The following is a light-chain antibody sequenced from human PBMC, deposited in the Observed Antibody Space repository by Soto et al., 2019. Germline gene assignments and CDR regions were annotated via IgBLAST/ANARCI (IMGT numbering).Light chain of an antibody. CDR3: MQALHLIT. Sequence: DIVMTQSPLSLPVTPGEPASISCRSSQSLLHSNGYNYLDWYLQKPGQSPQLLIYLGSNRASGVPDRFSGSGSGTDFTLKISRVADEDVGVYYCMQALHLITFGPGTKVDIK. CDR1: QSLLHSNGYNY. V-gene: IGKV2-28*01. J-gene: IGKJ3*01. CDR2: LGS.